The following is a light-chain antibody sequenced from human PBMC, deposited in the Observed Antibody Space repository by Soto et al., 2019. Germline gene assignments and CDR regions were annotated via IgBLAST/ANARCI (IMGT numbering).Light chain of an antibody. CDR3: QQLDTYPLT. V-gene: IGKV1-9*01. J-gene: IGKJ4*01. Sequence: DIQLTQSPSFLSASEGDRVTITCRASQDISSNLAWYQQRPGKAPHLLIYGASALQGGVPSRFSGSGSGTEFTLTISSLQPEDFATYYCQQLDTYPLTFGGGTQVEVK. CDR1: QDISSN. CDR2: GAS.